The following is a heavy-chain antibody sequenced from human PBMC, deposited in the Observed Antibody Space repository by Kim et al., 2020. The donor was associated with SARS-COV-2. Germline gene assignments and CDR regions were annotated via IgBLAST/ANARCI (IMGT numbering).Heavy chain of an antibody. V-gene: IGHV3-30*01. D-gene: IGHD2-15*01. CDR3: ARDGGGWPDY. CDR2: SNK. Sequence: SNKYYADSVKGRFTISRDNSKNTLYLQMNSLRAEDTAVYYCARDGGGWPDYWGQGTLVTVSS. J-gene: IGHJ4*02.